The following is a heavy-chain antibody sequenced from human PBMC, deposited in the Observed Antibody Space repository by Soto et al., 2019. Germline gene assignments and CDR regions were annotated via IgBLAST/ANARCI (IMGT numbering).Heavy chain of an antibody. Sequence: RLSCAASGFSLSSDVMAGVGQAPGKGMEWVAAIRSNTAVTHYADSMRDRFTISRVNSANTIFLQMNSLRVEDSAVYFCAKASDGGWPYYFDSWGQGALVTVSS. D-gene: IGHD2-15*01. CDR2: IRSNTAVT. CDR1: GFSLSSDV. CDR3: AKASDGGWPYYFDS. J-gene: IGHJ4*02. V-gene: IGHV3-23*01.